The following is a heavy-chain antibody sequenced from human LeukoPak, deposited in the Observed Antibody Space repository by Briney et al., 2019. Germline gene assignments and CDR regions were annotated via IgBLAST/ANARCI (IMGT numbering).Heavy chain of an antibody. CDR2: ISSSSSYI. CDR3: AKDSPVATR. CDR1: GFTFSSYS. D-gene: IGHD2-15*01. J-gene: IGHJ4*02. Sequence: GGSLRLSCAASGFTFSSYSMNWVRLAPGKGLEWVSSISSSSSYIYYADSVKGRFTISRDDSKNTLYLQMNSLRAEDTAVYYCAKDSPVATRWGQGTLVTVSS. V-gene: IGHV3-21*04.